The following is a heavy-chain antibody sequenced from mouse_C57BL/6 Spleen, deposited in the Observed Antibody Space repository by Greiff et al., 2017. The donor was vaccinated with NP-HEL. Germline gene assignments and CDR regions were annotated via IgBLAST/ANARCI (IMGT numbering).Heavy chain of an antibody. D-gene: IGHD1-1*01. CDR2: IDPSDSYT. CDR1: GYTFTSYW. Sequence: VQLQQPGAELVMPGASVKLSCKASGYTFTSYWMHWVKQRPGQGLEWIGEIDPSDSYTNYNQKFKGKSTLTVDKSSSTAYMQRSSLTSEDSAVYYCARPTVVATTPYFDYWGQGTTLTVSS. CDR3: ARPTVVATTPYFDY. J-gene: IGHJ2*01. V-gene: IGHV1-69*01.